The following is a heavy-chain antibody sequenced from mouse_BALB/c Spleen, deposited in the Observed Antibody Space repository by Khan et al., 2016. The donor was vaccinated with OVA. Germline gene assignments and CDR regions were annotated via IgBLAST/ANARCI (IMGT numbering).Heavy chain of an antibody. Sequence: QVQLQQSGAELVKPGASVKLSCKASGYTFTSYDINWVRQRPEQGLEWIGWIFPGDGSTKYNEKFKGKATLTTDKYSSTAYMQLNRLTSEDATVYFGARGGYGWFAYWGQGTLVTVSA. J-gene: IGHJ3*01. CDR2: IFPGDGST. D-gene: IGHD2-14*01. CDR3: ARGGYGWFAY. CDR1: GYTFTSYD. V-gene: IGHV1-85*01.